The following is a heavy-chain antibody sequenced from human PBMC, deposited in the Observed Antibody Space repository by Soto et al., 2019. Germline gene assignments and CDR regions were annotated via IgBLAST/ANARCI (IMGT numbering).Heavy chain of an antibody. CDR1: GYTFTSYG. CDR2: ISAYNGNT. CDR3: ARGGIQLWFGGFDY. Sequence: QVQLVQSGAEVKKPGASVKVSCKASGYTFTSYGISWVRQAPGQGLEWMGWISAYNGNTNYAQQLQGRVPMSTDTSRRPAYMEGRSLGSEDTAVYYCARGGIQLWFGGFDYWGQGTLVAVSS. D-gene: IGHD5-18*01. J-gene: IGHJ4*02. V-gene: IGHV1-18*01.